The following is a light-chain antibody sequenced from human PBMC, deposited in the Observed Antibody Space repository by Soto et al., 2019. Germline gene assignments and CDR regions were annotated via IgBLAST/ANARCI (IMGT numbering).Light chain of an antibody. CDR1: SSDVGIFNL. V-gene: IGLV2-23*02. Sequence: QSAPIQPASVSGSPGQSITISCTGSSSDVGIFNLVSWYQQYPGKAPKLVLYEVSKWPSGISHRFSGYKSANTASLTISGLQAEDVADYYCCSYAGSPTWVLGGGTKLTVL. CDR2: EVS. J-gene: IGLJ3*02. CDR3: CSYAGSPTWV.